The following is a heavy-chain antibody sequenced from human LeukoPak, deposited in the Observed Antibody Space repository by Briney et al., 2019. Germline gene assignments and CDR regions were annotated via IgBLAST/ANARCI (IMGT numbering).Heavy chain of an antibody. V-gene: IGHV3-73*01. D-gene: IGHD3-10*01. Sequence: GGSLRLSCAASGFTFSGSAMHWVRQASGKGLEWVGRIRSKANSYATAYAASVKGRFTISRDDSKNTAYLQMSSLKTEDTAVYYCTSSVSTGSGSYLWPTPRRSQESYYYYYMDVWGKGTTVTVSS. J-gene: IGHJ6*03. CDR3: TSSVSTGSGSYLWPTPRRSQESYYYYYMDV. CDR2: IRSKANSYAT. CDR1: GFTFSGSA.